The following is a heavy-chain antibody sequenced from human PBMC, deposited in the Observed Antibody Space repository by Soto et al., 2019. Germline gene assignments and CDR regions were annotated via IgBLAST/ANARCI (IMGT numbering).Heavy chain of an antibody. Sequence: TSETLSLTCTVSGGSISSSSYYWGWIRQPPGKGLEWIGSIYYSGSTYYNPSLKSRVTISVDTSKNQFSLKLSSVTAADTAVYYCARVLYYYDSSGYYYGGYYFDYWGQGTLVTVSS. V-gene: IGHV4-39*01. D-gene: IGHD3-22*01. CDR2: IYYSGST. CDR3: ARVLYYYDSSGYYYGGYYFDY. CDR1: GGSISSSSYY. J-gene: IGHJ4*02.